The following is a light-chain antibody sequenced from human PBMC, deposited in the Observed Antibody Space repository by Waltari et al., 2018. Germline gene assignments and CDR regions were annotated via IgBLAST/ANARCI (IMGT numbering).Light chain of an antibody. CDR2: DVS. J-gene: IGLJ3*02. V-gene: IGLV2-11*01. CDR3: CSYAGSYTWV. Sequence: QSALTQPRSVPGSPGQSVTITCTGTSSDVGGYNYVSWHQQHPGKAPKLMIYDVSKRPSGVPDRFSGSKSGNTASLTISGLQAEDEADYYCCSYAGSYTWVFGGGTKLTVL. CDR1: SSDVGGYNY.